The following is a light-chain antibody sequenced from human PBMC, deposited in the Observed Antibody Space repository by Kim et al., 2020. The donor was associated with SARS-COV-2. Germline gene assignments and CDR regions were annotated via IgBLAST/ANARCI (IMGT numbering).Light chain of an antibody. Sequence: GQRVTISGSGGSSAIGNNYVSWYQQVPGSAPRVLIYDNKKRPSGIPDRFSGSKSGTTATLAITGLQTVDEADYYCATWHTSLSTGVFGGGTKLTVL. J-gene: IGLJ2*01. CDR2: DNK. CDR1: SSAIGNNY. CDR3: ATWHTSLSTGV. V-gene: IGLV1-51*01.